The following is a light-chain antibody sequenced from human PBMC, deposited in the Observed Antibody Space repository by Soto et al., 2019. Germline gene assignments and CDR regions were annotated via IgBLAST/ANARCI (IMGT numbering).Light chain of an antibody. CDR1: QSVSSNF. V-gene: IGKV3-20*01. Sequence: EIVLTQSPGTLSLSPGERTTLSYRASQSVSSNFLDWYQQKPGQAPRLLIYGASSRATGIPDRFSGSGSGTDFTLTISRLEPEDFAVYYCQQYETSPRTFGQGNKVEI. CDR2: GAS. J-gene: IGKJ1*01. CDR3: QQYETSPRT.